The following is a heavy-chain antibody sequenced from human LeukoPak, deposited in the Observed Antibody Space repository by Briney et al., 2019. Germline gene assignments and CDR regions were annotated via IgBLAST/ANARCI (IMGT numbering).Heavy chain of an antibody. Sequence: SETLSLTCTVSGISISSYYWSWIRQPPGKGLEWIGYIYYSGSTNYNPSLKSRVTISVDTSKNQFSLKLSSVTAADTAVYYCARAVDTAMVTENWFDPWGQGTLVTVSS. J-gene: IGHJ5*02. CDR3: ARAVDTAMVTENWFDP. D-gene: IGHD5-18*01. V-gene: IGHV4-59*01. CDR2: IYYSGST. CDR1: GISISSYY.